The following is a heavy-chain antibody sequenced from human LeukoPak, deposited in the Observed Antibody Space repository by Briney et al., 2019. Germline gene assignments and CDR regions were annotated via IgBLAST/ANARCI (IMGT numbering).Heavy chain of an antibody. Sequence: SETLSPTCTVSGSSISSGEYYWSWIRQPPGKGLEWIGYFSYTGNTYYNPSVKSRVSISVDTSKNEFSLKLTSVTAADTAVYYCARALNGYFYAFDSWGQGTLVTVSS. V-gene: IGHV4-30-4*01. CDR1: GSSISSGEYY. D-gene: IGHD2/OR15-2a*01. CDR2: FSYTGNT. J-gene: IGHJ4*02. CDR3: ARALNGYFYAFDS.